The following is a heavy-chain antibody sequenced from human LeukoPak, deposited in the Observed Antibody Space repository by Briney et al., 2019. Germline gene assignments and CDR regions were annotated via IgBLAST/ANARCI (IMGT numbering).Heavy chain of an antibody. J-gene: IGHJ4*02. V-gene: IGHV3-74*01. CDR3: ARGGRDIAALDY. Sequence: PGGSLRLSCAASGFSFSSHWMYWVRQPPEKGLVWVPRIKTDGSITTYADSVRGRFTISRDNAKNTLYLQMNSLRAEDTAVYYCARGGRDIAALDYWGQGTLATVSS. D-gene: IGHD6-6*01. CDR1: GFSFSSHW. CDR2: IKTDGSIT.